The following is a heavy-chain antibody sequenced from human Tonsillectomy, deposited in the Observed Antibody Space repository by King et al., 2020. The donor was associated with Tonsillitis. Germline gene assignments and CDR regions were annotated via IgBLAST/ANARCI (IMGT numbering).Heavy chain of an antibody. CDR1: GESFSGYY. Sequence: VQLQQWGAGLLKPSETLSLTCAVYGESFSGYYWSWIRQPPGKGLEWIGEINHSGSTNYNPSLKSRVTISVDTSKDQFSLKLSSVTAADTAVYYCARGGIVGATTGYYGTDVWGQGTTVTVSS. J-gene: IGHJ6*02. D-gene: IGHD1-26*01. V-gene: IGHV4-34*01. CDR2: INHSGST. CDR3: ARGGIVGATTGYYGTDV.